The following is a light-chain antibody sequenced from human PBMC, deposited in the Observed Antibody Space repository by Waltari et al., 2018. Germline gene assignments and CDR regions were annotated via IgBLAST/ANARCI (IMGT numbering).Light chain of an antibody. V-gene: IGKV3-15*01. CDR3: QQYNNWQT. Sequence: IVMTQYPATLSVSPGDRATLSCSPSQIVGTNLSWYQQTPGHAPRILIYDASTRATGIPARFSGSGSGTEFTLTISSLQCAEFAVYYCQQYNNWQTFGQGTQLEIK. CDR1: QIVGTN. J-gene: IGKJ2*01. CDR2: DAS.